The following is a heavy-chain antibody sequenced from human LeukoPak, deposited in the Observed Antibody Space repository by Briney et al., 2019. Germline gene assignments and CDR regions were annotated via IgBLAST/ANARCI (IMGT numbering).Heavy chain of an antibody. D-gene: IGHD3-3*01. V-gene: IGHV4-39*07. Sequence: SETLSLTCTVSGGSISSSSYYWGWIRQPPGKGLEWIGSIYYSGSTYYNPSLKSRVTISVDTSKNQFSLKLSSVTAADTAVYYCASFFGVAPAFDYWGQGTLVTVSS. CDR3: ASFFGVAPAFDY. CDR2: IYYSGST. J-gene: IGHJ4*02. CDR1: GGSISSSSYY.